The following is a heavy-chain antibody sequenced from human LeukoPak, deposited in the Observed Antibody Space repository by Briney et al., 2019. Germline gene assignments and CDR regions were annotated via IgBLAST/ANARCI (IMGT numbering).Heavy chain of an antibody. V-gene: IGHV4-30-4*08. CDR2: IYYSGST. J-gene: IGHJ4*02. Sequence: SETLSLTCSVSGGYISTSNYYWGWIRQPPGKGLEWTGYIYYSGSTYYNPSLKSRVTISVDTSKNQFSLKLSSVTAADTAVYYCARGWERRYSNTWGQGTLVTVSS. CDR3: ARGWERRYSNT. CDR1: GGYISTSNYY. D-gene: IGHD4-11*01.